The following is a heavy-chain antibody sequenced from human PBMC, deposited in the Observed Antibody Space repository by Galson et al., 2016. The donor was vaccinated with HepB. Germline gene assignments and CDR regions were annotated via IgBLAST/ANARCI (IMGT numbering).Heavy chain of an antibody. Sequence: CAISGDSVFSNNAAWNWIRQSPSRGLEWLGRTYYRSKWYYDYAVSVKSRMTINPDTSKNQLSLHLKSVTPEDTAVYYCARDRASWDAQNTGNYDYWGQGTLVTVSS. V-gene: IGHV6-1*01. CDR2: TYYRSKWYY. CDR1: GDSVFSNNAA. CDR3: ARDRASWDAQNTGNYDY. J-gene: IGHJ4*02. D-gene: IGHD2/OR15-2a*01.